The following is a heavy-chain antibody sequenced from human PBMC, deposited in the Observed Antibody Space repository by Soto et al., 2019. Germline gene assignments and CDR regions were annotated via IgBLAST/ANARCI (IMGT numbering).Heavy chain of an antibody. J-gene: IGHJ5*02. CDR1: GDTFSSYT. Sequence: QVQLVQSGAEVKKPGSSVKVSCKASGDTFSSYTISWVRQAPGQGLEWMGRIIPILGIANYAQKFQGRVTITADKSTSTAYMELSSLRSEDTAVYYCARGAQSWFDPWGQGTLVTVSS. CDR2: IIPILGIA. CDR3: ARGAQSWFDP. V-gene: IGHV1-69*02.